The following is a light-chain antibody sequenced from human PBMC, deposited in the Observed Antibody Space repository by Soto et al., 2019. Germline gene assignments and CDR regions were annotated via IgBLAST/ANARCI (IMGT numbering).Light chain of an antibody. V-gene: IGKV1-5*01. CDR2: DAS. Sequence: IQMTQSPSSASSSLGDSVTITCRASQSISSWLAWYQQKPGKAPELLIYDASSLESGVPSRFSGSGSGTEFTLTISSLQTDDFATYYCQQYKSYSTVTFGQGTKVDIK. CDR3: QQYKSYSTVT. CDR1: QSISSW. J-gene: IGKJ1*01.